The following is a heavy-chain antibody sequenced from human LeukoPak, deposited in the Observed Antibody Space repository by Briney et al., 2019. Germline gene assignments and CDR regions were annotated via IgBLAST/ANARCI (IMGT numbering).Heavy chain of an antibody. D-gene: IGHD3-22*01. CDR2: IYYSGST. V-gene: IGHV4-59*08. J-gene: IGHJ4*02. Sequence: PSETLSLTCTVSGDSISSYYWSWIRQPPGKGLEWIGYIYYSGSTNYNPSLKSRVTISVDTSKNQFSLKLSSVTAADTAMYYCARADSSGYYLHYFDYWGQGTLVTVSS. CDR1: GDSISSYY. CDR3: ARADSSGYYLHYFDY.